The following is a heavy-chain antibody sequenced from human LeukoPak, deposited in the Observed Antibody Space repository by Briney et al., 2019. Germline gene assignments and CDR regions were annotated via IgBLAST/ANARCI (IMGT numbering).Heavy chain of an antibody. Sequence: PGGSLRLSCVASGFSVSSNYMGWVRQAPGRGLEWVSFIRDDGRTYYADSVKGRFTISRDNAKNSLYLQMNSLRAEDTAVYYCARRRYSGSSQHFDYWGQGTLVTVSS. V-gene: IGHV3-53*01. CDR3: ARRRYSGSSQHFDY. CDR2: IRDDGRT. D-gene: IGHD1-26*01. CDR1: GFSVSSNY. J-gene: IGHJ4*02.